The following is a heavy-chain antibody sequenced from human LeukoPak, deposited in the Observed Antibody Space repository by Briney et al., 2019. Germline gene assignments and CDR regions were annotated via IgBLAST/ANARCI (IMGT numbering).Heavy chain of an antibody. D-gene: IGHD5-24*01. Sequence: GGSLRLSCAASGFTFSSYAMNWVRQAPGKGLEWVSAIGTAGDTYYPGSVKGRFTISRENAKNSLYLQMNSLRAGDTAVYYCARGMGRDGYNRPTGLVDFDYWGQGTLVTVSS. J-gene: IGHJ4*02. V-gene: IGHV3-13*01. CDR2: IGTAGDT. CDR1: GFTFSSYA. CDR3: ARGMGRDGYNRPTGLVDFDY.